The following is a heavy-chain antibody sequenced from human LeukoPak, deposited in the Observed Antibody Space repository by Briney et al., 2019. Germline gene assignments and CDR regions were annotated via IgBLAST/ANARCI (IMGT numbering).Heavy chain of an antibody. V-gene: IGHV2-5*02. J-gene: IGHJ5*02. CDR2: IYWDDDK. D-gene: IGHD3-22*01. CDR1: GFSLSTSGVG. CDR3: AHRMNDSSVYRWFDP. Sequence: SGPTLLKPTQTLTLTCTFSGFSLSTSGVGVGWIRQPPGKALEWLALIYWDDDKRYSPSLKSRLTITKDTSKNQVVLSMTNMDPVDTATYYCAHRMNDSSVYRWFDPWGQGTLVTVSS.